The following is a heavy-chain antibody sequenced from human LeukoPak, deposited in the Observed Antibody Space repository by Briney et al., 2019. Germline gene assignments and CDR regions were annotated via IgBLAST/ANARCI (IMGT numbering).Heavy chain of an antibody. CDR3: AREGQSSTSQNYYYYYMDV. V-gene: IGHV1-2*06. D-gene: IGHD2-2*01. CDR1: GYTFTGYY. J-gene: IGHJ6*03. Sequence: GASVKVSCKASGYTFTGYYMHWLRQAPGQGLEWMGRINPNSGGINYAQKFQGRVTMTRDTSISTVYMELSSLRSDDTAVYYCAREGQSSTSQNYYYYYMDVWGKGTTVTVCS. CDR2: INPNSGGI.